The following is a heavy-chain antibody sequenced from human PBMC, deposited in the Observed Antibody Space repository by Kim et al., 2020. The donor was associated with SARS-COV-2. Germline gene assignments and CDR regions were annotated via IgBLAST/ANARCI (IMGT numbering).Heavy chain of an antibody. Sequence: GGSLRLSCAASGFTFSSYAMHWVRQAPGKGLEWVAVIWYDGSNKYYADSVKGRFTISRDNSKNTLYLQMNSLRAEDTAVYYCAKDPGAISKYYFDYWGQGTLVTVSS. CDR1: GFTFSSYA. CDR3: AKDPGAISKYYFDY. V-gene: IGHV3-33*06. D-gene: IGHD2-2*02. J-gene: IGHJ4*02. CDR2: IWYDGSNK.